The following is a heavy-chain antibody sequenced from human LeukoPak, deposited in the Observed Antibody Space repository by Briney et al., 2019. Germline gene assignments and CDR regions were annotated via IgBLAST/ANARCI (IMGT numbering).Heavy chain of an antibody. Sequence: GGSLRLSCAASGFTFSSYGMHWVRQAPGKGLEWVAVISYDGSNKYYADSVKGRFTISRDNSKNTLYLQMNSLRAEDTAVYYCARGPSSSTSSNYYYYMDVWGKGTTVTVSS. CDR3: ARGPSSSTSSNYYYYMDV. CDR1: GFTFSSYG. D-gene: IGHD2-2*01. J-gene: IGHJ6*03. V-gene: IGHV3-30*03. CDR2: ISYDGSNK.